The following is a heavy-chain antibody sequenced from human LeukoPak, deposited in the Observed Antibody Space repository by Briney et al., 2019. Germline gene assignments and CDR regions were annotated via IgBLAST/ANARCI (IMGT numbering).Heavy chain of an antibody. Sequence: ASVKVSCQASGYTFTSYGIRWVRQAPGQGLEWMGWISAYNGNTNYAQKLQGRVTMTTDTSTSTAYMELRSLRSDDTAVYYCARSLYNYFFDIWGQGTMVTVSS. CDR1: GYTFTSYG. CDR2: ISAYNGNT. D-gene: IGHD5-24*01. V-gene: IGHV1-18*01. CDR3: ARSLYNYFFDI. J-gene: IGHJ3*02.